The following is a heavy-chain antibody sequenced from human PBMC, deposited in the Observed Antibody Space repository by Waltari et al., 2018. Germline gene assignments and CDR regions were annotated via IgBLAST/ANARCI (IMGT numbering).Heavy chain of an antibody. CDR3: ARGDWNAGLGWFDP. CDR1: GGSIRSYY. J-gene: IGHJ5*02. D-gene: IGHD1-1*01. Sequence: QVQLQESGPGLVKPSETLSLTCTVFGGSIRSYYWTWIRQPPGKGLEWVGYIYYSGSTNSNPSLNSRVTISVDTSKNQFSLGLSSVTSADTAVYYCARGDWNAGLGWFDPWGQGTLVTVSS. CDR2: IYYSGST. V-gene: IGHV4-59*01.